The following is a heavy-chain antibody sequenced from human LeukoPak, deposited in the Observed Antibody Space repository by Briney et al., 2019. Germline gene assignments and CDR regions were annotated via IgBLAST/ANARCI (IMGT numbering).Heavy chain of an antibody. Sequence: GASVKVSCKASGGTFSSYAISWVRQAPGQGLEWMGGIIPIFGTANYAQKFQGRVTITADESTSTAYMELSSLRSEDTAVYYCARGAQVATIGNWFDPWGQGTLVTVSS. J-gene: IGHJ5*02. CDR2: IIPIFGTA. D-gene: IGHD5-12*01. V-gene: IGHV1-69*13. CDR3: ARGAQVATIGNWFDP. CDR1: GGTFSSYA.